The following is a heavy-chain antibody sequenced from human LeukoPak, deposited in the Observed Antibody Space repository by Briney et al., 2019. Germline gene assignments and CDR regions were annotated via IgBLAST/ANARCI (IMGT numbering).Heavy chain of an antibody. D-gene: IGHD1-26*01. V-gene: IGHV4-30-4*08. CDR3: ARRPIVGSTRDAFDI. J-gene: IGHJ3*02. CDR1: GGSISSGDYY. CDR2: IFYSGGT. Sequence: SQTLSLTCTVSGGSISSGDYYWSWIRQPPGKGLEWIGYIFYSGGTYYNPSLKSRFTTSVDTSKNQFSLKLRSVTAADTAVYYCARRPIVGSTRDAFDIWGQGTMVTVSS.